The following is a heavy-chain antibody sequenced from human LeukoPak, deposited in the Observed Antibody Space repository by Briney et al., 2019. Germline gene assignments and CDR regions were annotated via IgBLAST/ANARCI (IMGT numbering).Heavy chain of an antibody. CDR2: INPSGGST. V-gene: IGHV1-46*01. CDR3: ARDVKSLWFGEYNYYYYYGMDV. CDR1: GYTFTSYY. J-gene: IGHJ6*02. Sequence: ASVKVSCKASGYTFTSYYMHWVRQAPGQGLEWMGIINPSGGSTSYAQKFQGRVTMTRDTSTSTVYMELSRLRSDDTAVYYCARDVKSLWFGEYNYYYYYGMDVWGQGTTVTVSS. D-gene: IGHD3-10*01.